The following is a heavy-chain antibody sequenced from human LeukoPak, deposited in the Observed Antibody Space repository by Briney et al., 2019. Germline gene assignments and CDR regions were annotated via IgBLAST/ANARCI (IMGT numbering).Heavy chain of an antibody. D-gene: IGHD3-22*01. J-gene: IGHJ4*02. CDR2: ISYDGSNK. Sequence: PGWSLTLSCAASGFTFSSYGMHGVRQAPGKGREGVAGISYDGSNKYYADSVKGRFTISRDNAKNTLYLQMHSLRGEDTAVYYCAKDSSDYYDSSGPVDYWGQGTLVTVSS. V-gene: IGHV3-30*18. CDR3: AKDSSDYYDSSGPVDY. CDR1: GFTFSSYG.